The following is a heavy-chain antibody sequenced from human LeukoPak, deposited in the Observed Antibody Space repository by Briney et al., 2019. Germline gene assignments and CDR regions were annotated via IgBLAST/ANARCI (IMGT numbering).Heavy chain of an antibody. CDR2: INPNSGGT. CDR1: GYTFTGYY. CDR3: ARDPGIVVVPETDY. D-gene: IGHD2-2*01. V-gene: IGHV1-2*02. J-gene: IGHJ4*02. Sequence: ASVKVSCKASGYTFTGYYMHWVRQAPGQGLEWMGWINPNSGGTNYAQKFQGRVTMTRDTSISTAYMELSRLRSGDTAVYYCARDPGIVVVPETDYWGQGTLVTVSS.